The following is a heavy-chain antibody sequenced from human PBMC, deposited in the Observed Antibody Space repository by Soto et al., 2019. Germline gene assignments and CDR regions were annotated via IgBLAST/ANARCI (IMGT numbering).Heavy chain of an antibody. CDR1: GFTFGDYA. CDR2: IRSKAYGGTT. V-gene: IGHV3-49*03. D-gene: IGHD3-22*01. Sequence: GGSLRLSCTASGFTFGDYAMSWFRQAPGKGLEWVGFIRSKAYGGTTEYAASVKGRFTISRDDSKSIAYLQMNSLKTEDTAVYYCTRSIIVVVITPATPSYYFDYWGQGTLVTVSS. CDR3: TRSIIVVVITPATPSYYFDY. J-gene: IGHJ4*02.